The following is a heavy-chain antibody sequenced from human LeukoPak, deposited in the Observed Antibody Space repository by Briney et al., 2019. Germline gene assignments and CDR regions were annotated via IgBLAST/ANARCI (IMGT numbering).Heavy chain of an antibody. Sequence: PGGSLRLSCAASGFTFSDYYMSWIRQAPGKGLEWGSYISSSGSTIYYADSVKGRFTISRDNAKNSLYLQMNSLRAEDTAVYYCARDPLIAATKTDYWGQGTLVTVSS. J-gene: IGHJ4*02. V-gene: IGHV3-11*04. D-gene: IGHD6-13*01. CDR1: GFTFSDYY. CDR3: ARDPLIAATKTDY. CDR2: ISSSGSTI.